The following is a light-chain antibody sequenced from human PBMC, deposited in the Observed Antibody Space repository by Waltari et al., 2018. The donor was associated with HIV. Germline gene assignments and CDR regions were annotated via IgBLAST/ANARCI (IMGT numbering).Light chain of an antibody. V-gene: IGLV8-61*01. Sequence: QTVVTQEPSFSVSPGGTVTLTCCLSSGPVSTNYYPSWYQPTPGQAPRTLIYSTNTRSSGVPDRFSGSILGNKAALTITGAQADDESDYYCVLYMGSGIWVFGGGTKLTVL. CDR3: VLYMGSGIWV. J-gene: IGLJ3*02. CDR2: STN. CDR1: SGPVSTNYY.